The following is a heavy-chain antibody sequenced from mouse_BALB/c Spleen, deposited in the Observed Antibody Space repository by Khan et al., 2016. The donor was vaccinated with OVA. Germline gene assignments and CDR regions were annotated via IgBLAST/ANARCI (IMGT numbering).Heavy chain of an antibody. D-gene: IGHD2-4*01. Sequence: EVKLLESGPGLVKPSQSLSLTCTVTGYSITSEYAWNWIRQFPGNKLEWMGYINYSGTTRFNPSLKSRTSITRDTSKNQFFLQLISVTSEDTATYYCARKDYYDYDPFAYWGQGTLVTVSA. J-gene: IGHJ3*01. V-gene: IGHV3-2*02. CDR2: INYSGTT. CDR1: GYSITSEYA. CDR3: ARKDYYDYDPFAY.